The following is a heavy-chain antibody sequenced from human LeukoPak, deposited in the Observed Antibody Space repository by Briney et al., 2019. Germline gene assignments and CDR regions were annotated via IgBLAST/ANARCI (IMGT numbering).Heavy chain of an antibody. D-gene: IGHD2-2*01. V-gene: IGHV3-30*18. Sequence: PGGSLRLSCEASGFTFSNYVMHWVRQAPGKGLEWVAVISYDGSNMYYADSVKGRFTISRDNSKNTLFLQMNSLRAEDMAVYYCAKSGGAGLPVAGGLGYNGMDVWGQGTTVTVSS. J-gene: IGHJ6*02. CDR3: AKSGGAGLPVAGGLGYNGMDV. CDR2: ISYDGSNM. CDR1: GFTFSNYV.